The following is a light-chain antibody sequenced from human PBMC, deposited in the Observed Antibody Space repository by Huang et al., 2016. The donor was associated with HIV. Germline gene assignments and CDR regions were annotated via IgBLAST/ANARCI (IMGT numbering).Light chain of an antibody. V-gene: IGKV1-39*01. CDR3: QQSYSTPYT. Sequence: DIQITQSPSSLSASVGDRVTITCRASQGISSYLNWYQQKPGKAPKLLIYAASSLQSGVPSRFSGSGSGTDFTLTISSLQPEDFATYYCQQSYSTPYTFGQGAKLDIK. J-gene: IGKJ2*01. CDR1: QGISSY. CDR2: AAS.